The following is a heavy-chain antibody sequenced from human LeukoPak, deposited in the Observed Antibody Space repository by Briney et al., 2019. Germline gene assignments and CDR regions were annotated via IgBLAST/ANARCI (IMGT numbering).Heavy chain of an antibody. CDR2: INHSGST. D-gene: IGHD2-2*01. CDR1: GGSFSGYY. J-gene: IGHJ6*03. V-gene: IGHV4-34*01. Sequence: PSETLSLTCAVYGGSFSGYYWSWIRQPPGKGLEWIGEINHSGSTNYNPSLKSRVTISVDTSKNQFSLKLSSVTAADTAVYYCARHVGYCSSTSCIFGSYYYYYYMDVWGKGTTVTISS. CDR3: ARHVGYCSSTSCIFGSYYYYYYMDV.